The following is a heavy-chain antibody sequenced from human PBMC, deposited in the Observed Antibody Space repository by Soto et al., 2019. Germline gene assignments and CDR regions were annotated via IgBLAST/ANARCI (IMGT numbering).Heavy chain of an antibody. CDR3: ARRGYFDWTFDI. V-gene: IGHV4-59*08. J-gene: IGHJ3*02. CDR2: IYYSGST. D-gene: IGHD3-9*01. CDR1: GGPLSSYY. Sequence: SETLSLPCTVSGGPLSSYYWSWVRQPPGKGLEWIGYIYYSGSTNYNPSLKSRVTISVDTSKNQFSLKLSSVTAADTAVYYCARRGYFDWTFDIWGQGTMVTVSS.